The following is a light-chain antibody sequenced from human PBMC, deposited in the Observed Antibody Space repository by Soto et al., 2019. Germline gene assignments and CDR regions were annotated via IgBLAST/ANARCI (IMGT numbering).Light chain of an antibody. J-gene: IGKJ1*01. V-gene: IGKV3-15*01. CDR2: GAS. Sequence: EIVLTQSPATVSVSPGERATRYCRATESVSRDLAWYQHKPVQAPRLLMYGASIRSTGIPARFSGSGSGTEFTLTIRSLQSEDFAVYYCQQYKNWPPTTFGQGTKVEIK. CDR3: QQYKNWPPTT. CDR1: ESVSRD.